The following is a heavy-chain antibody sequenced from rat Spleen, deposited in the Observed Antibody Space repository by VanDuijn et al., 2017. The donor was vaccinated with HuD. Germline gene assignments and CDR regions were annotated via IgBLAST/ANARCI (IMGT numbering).Heavy chain of an antibody. Sequence: QVQLKESGPGLVQPSQTLSLTCTVSGFSLTSYTVSWFRQPPGKGLEWIAAVSSGGNTYYNSVLKSRLSISRDTSKSQVFLKMNSLQTEDTAMYFCARARGGLDYWGQGVMVTVSS. V-gene: IGHV2-6*01. CDR2: VSSGGNT. D-gene: IGHD4-3*01. CDR1: GFSLTSYT. J-gene: IGHJ2*01. CDR3: ARARGGLDY.